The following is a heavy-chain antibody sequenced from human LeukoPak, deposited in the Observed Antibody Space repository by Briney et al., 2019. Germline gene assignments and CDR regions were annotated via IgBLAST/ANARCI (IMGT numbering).Heavy chain of an antibody. Sequence: GGSLRLSCAASGVTLSTYAMSWARQAPGKGLEWVSGISSSGSGDNTYYADSVKGRFTISRDSSKNTLFLHMNSLRAEDTAVYYCARGIINFDYWGQGTLVTVSS. J-gene: IGHJ4*02. CDR1: GVTLSTYA. CDR3: ARGIINFDY. V-gene: IGHV3-23*01. CDR2: ISSSGSGDNT. D-gene: IGHD1-26*01.